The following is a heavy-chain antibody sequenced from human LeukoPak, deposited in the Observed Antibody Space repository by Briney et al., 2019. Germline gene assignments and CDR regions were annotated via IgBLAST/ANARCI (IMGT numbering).Heavy chain of an antibody. J-gene: IGHJ4*02. CDR2: ISSSGDT. D-gene: IGHD1-26*01. CDR3: AKDAVGGTAYYFDN. Sequence: PGGSLRLSCAASGFTFNTYAMSWVRQAPGKGLEWVSAISSSGDTYYAGSVKGRFTISRDNSKNTLYPQINSLRAEDTAVYYCAKDAVGGTAYYFDNWGQGTLVTVSS. V-gene: IGHV3-23*01. CDR1: GFTFNTYA.